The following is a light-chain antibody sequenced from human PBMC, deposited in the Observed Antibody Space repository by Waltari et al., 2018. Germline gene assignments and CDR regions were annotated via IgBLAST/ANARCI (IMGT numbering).Light chain of an antibody. V-gene: IGKV1-33*01. CDR2: DAS. Sequence: IQVTQSPSSLSSSVGARVTITFQATQDISNFLNWYQQKPGKAPKVLIYDASNLATGVPFRFSGDGSGTDFTFTISSLQPEDIATYYCQQYNNFPVTFGGGTKVEIK. CDR3: QQYNNFPVT. J-gene: IGKJ4*01. CDR1: QDISNF.